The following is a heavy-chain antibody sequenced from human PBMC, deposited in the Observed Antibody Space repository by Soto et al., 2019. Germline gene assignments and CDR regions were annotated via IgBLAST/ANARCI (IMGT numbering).Heavy chain of an antibody. V-gene: IGHV3-23*01. Sequence: PGGPLLLSFVAPGFSFLNYAMTWSRQAPGKRLDWLSCISSGGETTYYSGCGKGRFTSSKDNSKNKLYLQMNSLRAEDTAVYYCARYYDSSDTDPWHRGTLVTVS. CDR2: ISSGGETT. CDR1: GFSFLNYA. CDR3: ARYYDSSDTDP. J-gene: IGHJ2*01. D-gene: IGHD3-22*01.